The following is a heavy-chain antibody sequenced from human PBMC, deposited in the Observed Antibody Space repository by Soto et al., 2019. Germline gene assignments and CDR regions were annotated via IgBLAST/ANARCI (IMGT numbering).Heavy chain of an antibody. CDR3: ARVGYCTNGVCYNYYGMDV. Sequence: GSLRLSCAASGFTFSSYSMNWVRQAPGKGLEWVSYISSSSSTIYYADSVKGRFTISRGNAKNSLYLQMNSLRDEDTAVYYCARVGYCTNGVCYNYYGMDVWGQGTTVTVSS. D-gene: IGHD2-8*01. CDR1: GFTFSSYS. V-gene: IGHV3-48*02. J-gene: IGHJ6*02. CDR2: ISSSSSTI.